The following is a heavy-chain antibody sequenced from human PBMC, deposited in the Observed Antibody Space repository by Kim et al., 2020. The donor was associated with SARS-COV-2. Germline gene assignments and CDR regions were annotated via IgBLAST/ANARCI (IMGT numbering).Heavy chain of an antibody. CDR1: GDTFSGFY. J-gene: IGHJ6*02. CDR2: INPNSGAT. Sequence: ASVKVSCKASGDTFSGFYMHWVRQAPGQGLEWMGWINPNSGATNYAQKFQDRITLTRDTSISTGYIELNRLTSDDTAVYYCARDQGGLDVWGQGTTVTVSS. V-gene: IGHV1-2*02. CDR3: ARDQGGLDV.